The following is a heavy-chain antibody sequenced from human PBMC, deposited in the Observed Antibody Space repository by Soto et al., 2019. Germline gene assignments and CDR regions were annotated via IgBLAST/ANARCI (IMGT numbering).Heavy chain of an antibody. CDR1: GFSLSASGVA. V-gene: IGHV2-5*02. CDR2: IYWDDDK. CDR3: AHRPIVVSGTRGVAWFDP. D-gene: IGHD6-19*01. J-gene: IGHJ5*02. Sequence: QVTLKESGPTLVKPTQTLTLTCTFSGFSLSASGVAVGWIRQPPGKALGWLGLIYWDDDKRNSPSLKSRLTTTKDTSKNLLVLTLTDMAPVDPATYYCAHRPIVVSGTRGVAWFDPWGQGTLVTVSS.